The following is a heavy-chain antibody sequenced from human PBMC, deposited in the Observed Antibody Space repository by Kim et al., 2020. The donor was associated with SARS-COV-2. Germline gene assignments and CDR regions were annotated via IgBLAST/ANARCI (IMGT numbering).Heavy chain of an antibody. J-gene: IGHJ4*02. CDR1: GGSFSGYY. CDR2: INHSGST. CDR3: ARLVGELHFDY. V-gene: IGHV4-34*01. Sequence: SETLSLTCAVYGGSFSGYYWSWIRQPPGKGLEWIGEINHSGSTNYNPSLKSRATISVDTSKNQFSLKLSSVTAADTAVYYCARLVGELHFDYWGQGTLVTVSS. D-gene: IGHD3-16*01.